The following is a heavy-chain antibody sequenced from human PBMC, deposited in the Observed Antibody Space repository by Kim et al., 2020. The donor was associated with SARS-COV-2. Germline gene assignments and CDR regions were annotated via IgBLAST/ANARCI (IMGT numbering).Heavy chain of an antibody. J-gene: IGHJ4*02. CDR3: AKVSIKNFDWLLTCDY. CDR1: GFTFSSYA. CDR2: ISGSGGST. Sequence: GGSLRLSCAASGFTFSSYAMSWVRQAPGKGLEWVSAISGSGGSTYYADSVKGRFTISRDNSKNTLYLQMNSLRAEDTAVYYCAKVSIKNFDWLLTCDYWGQGTLVTVSS. D-gene: IGHD3-9*01. V-gene: IGHV3-23*01.